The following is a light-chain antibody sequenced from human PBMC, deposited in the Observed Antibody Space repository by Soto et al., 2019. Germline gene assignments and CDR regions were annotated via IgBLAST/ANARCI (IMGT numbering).Light chain of an antibody. CDR2: GDS. V-gene: IGLV1-40*01. CDR3: QSHASRLSGSI. J-gene: IGLJ2*01. Sequence: QSVLTQPPSVSGAPGQRVTISCTGSSSNIGAGYDVHWYQQLPGTAPTVLIYGDSNRPSGVPDRFSGSRSGTSTSLAITGLEPEDEADDYCQSHASRLSGSIFGGGTKLTVL. CDR1: SSNIGAGYD.